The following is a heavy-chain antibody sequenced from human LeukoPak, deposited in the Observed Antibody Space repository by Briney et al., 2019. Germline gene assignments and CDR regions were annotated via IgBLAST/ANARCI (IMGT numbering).Heavy chain of an antibody. Sequence: GGSLRLSCAASGFTFSSYWMSWVRQAPGKGLEWVANINQDGSEKYYVDSVKGRFTISRDNTKNSLYLQMNSLRPDDTAVYYCARDGDTSGYSDWGQGTLVTVSS. CDR1: GFTFSSYW. J-gene: IGHJ4*02. V-gene: IGHV3-7*01. CDR2: INQDGSEK. D-gene: IGHD3-22*01. CDR3: ARDGDTSGYSD.